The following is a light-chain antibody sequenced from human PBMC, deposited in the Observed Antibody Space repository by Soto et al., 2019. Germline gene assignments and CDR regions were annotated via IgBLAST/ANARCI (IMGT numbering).Light chain of an antibody. CDR2: EVS. V-gene: IGLV2-14*02. CDR1: SSDVGSYDL. J-gene: IGLJ1*01. Sequence: QSALTQPASVSGSPGQSITISCPGTSSDVGSYDLVSWYQQHPGKAPKLMIFEVSDRPSGISHRFSGSKSGNTASLTISGLQAEDDADDYCSSDTSSSTHLFGTGTTLTVL. CDR3: SSDTSSSTHL.